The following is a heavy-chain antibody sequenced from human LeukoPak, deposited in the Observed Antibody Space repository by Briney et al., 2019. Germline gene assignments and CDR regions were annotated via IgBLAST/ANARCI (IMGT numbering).Heavy chain of an antibody. V-gene: IGHV4-59*08. CDR1: GGSISSLY. Sequence: SETLSLTCSVSGGSISSLYWSWIRQPPGKGLEWIGYIYCTGSTNYNPSLKSRVTMFVDMSKNQFSLRLSSVTAADTAVYYCARHRAYSSSSPFDYWGQGTLVTVPS. CDR3: ARHRAYSSSSPFDY. CDR2: IYCTGST. D-gene: IGHD6-6*01. J-gene: IGHJ4*02.